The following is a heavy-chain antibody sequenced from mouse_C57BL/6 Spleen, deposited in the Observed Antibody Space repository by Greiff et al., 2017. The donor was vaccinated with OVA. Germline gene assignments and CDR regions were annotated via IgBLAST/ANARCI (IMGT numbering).Heavy chain of an antibody. J-gene: IGHJ2*01. CDR3: AKSDSSGYVYFDY. CDR2: ISYDGSN. V-gene: IGHV3-6*01. D-gene: IGHD3-2*02. Sequence: EVKLVESGPGLVKPSQSLSLTCSVTGYSITSGYYWNWIRQFPGNKLEWMGYISYDGSNNYNPSLKNRISITRDTSKNQFFLKLNSVTTEDTATYYCAKSDSSGYVYFDYWGQGTTLTVSS. CDR1: GYSITSGYY.